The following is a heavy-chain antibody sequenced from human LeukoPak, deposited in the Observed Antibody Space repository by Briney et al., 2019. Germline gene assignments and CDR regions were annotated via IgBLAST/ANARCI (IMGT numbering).Heavy chain of an antibody. CDR1: GFTFSSYA. J-gene: IGHJ4*02. CDR3: AKESLPDSSSWYPHY. D-gene: IGHD6-13*01. CDR2: ISGSGGST. V-gene: IGHV3-23*01. Sequence: SGGSLRLSCADSGFTFSSYAMSWVRQVPGKGPEWVSAISGSGGSTYYADSVKGRFTISRDNSKNTLYLQMNSLRAEDTAVYYCAKESLPDSSSWYPHYWGQGTLVTVSS.